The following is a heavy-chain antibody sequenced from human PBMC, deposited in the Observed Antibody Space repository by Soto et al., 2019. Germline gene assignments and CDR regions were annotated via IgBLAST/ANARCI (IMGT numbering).Heavy chain of an antibody. CDR1: GYTFTSYA. D-gene: IGHD6-13*01. Sequence: QVQLVQSGAEVKKPGASVKVSCMSSGYTFTSYAIQWVRQAPGQRLAWMGWINAGNGKTKYSQKFQGSVTITRYTSASTAYMELSSLKSEDTAVFYCARSRGSSSWPYWYFDLWGHGTLVTVSS. J-gene: IGHJ2*01. V-gene: IGHV1-3*01. CDR2: INAGNGKT. CDR3: ARSRGSSSWPYWYFDL.